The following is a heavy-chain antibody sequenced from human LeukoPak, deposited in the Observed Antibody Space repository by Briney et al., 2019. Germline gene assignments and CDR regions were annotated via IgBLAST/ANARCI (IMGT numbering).Heavy chain of an antibody. CDR1: GFTFSSFA. CDR2: VSRTGSTK. V-gene: IGHV3-23*01. J-gene: IGHJ4*02. Sequence: GGSLRLSCVASGFTFSSFALDWVRQAPGGGLEWISVVSRTGSTKYYADSVKGRFTVSRDNSKNTVYLQMNSLRVDDSAVYYCAKRKNYPGYSSLDQWGQGTLVTVSS. CDR3: AKRKNYPGYSSLDQ. D-gene: IGHD2-15*01.